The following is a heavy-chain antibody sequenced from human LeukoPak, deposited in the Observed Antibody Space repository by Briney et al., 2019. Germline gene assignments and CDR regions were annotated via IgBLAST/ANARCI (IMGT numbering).Heavy chain of an antibody. V-gene: IGHV3-15*01. D-gene: IGHD6-19*01. CDR1: GFTFSNAW. CDR3: TTDDPVAASDY. J-gene: IGHJ4*02. CDR2: IKSKTDGGTT. Sequence: PGGSLRLSCAASGFTFSNAWVSWVRQAPGKGLEWVGRIKSKTDGGTTDYAAPVKGRFTISRDDSKNTLYLQMNSLKTEDTAVYYCTTDDPVAASDYWGQGTLVTVSS.